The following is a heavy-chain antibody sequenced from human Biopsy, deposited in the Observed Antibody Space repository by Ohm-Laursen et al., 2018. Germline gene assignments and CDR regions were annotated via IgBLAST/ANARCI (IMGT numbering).Heavy chain of an antibody. CDR3: ARDRIELEATPTNADYYYFGMDV. Sequence: SSVKVSCKASGYMFLRYYIHWVRQAPGKGLEWMGIIAPRGSDATYAQKFQGRLIMTTGTSTATVYMQLGNLTSEDTAVYFCARDRIELEATPTNADYYYFGMDVWGQGTTVTVS. V-gene: IGHV1-46*01. CDR1: GYMFLRYY. CDR2: IAPRGSDA. J-gene: IGHJ6*02. D-gene: IGHD1-26*01.